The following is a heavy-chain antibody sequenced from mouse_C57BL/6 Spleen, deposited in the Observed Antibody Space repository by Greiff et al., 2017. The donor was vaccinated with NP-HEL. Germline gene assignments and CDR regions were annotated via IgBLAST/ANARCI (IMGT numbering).Heavy chain of an antibody. CDR2: IDPENGDT. J-gene: IGHJ2*01. V-gene: IGHV14-4*01. Sequence: VHVKQSGAELVRPGASVKLSCTASGFNIKDDYMHWVKQRPEQGLEWIGWIDPENGDTEYASKFQGKATITADTSSNTAYLQISSLTSEDTAVYYSTTNHPDYYFDYWGQGTTLTVSS. CDR3: TTNHPDYYFDY. CDR1: GFNIKDDY.